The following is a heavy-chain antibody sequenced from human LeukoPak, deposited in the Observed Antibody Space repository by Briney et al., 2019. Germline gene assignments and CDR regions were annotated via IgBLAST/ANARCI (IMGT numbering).Heavy chain of an antibody. CDR1: GGSISSYY. D-gene: IGHD3-22*01. J-gene: IGHJ4*02. Sequence: SETLSLTCTVSGGSISSYYWSWIRQPAGKGLEWIGRIYTSGSTNYNPSLKSRVTISVDTSKNQFSLKLSSVTAADTAVYYCARGRPYYYDSSGYYAADLDYWGQGTLVTVSS. CDR3: ARGRPYYYDSSGYYAADLDY. V-gene: IGHV4-4*07. CDR2: IYTSGST.